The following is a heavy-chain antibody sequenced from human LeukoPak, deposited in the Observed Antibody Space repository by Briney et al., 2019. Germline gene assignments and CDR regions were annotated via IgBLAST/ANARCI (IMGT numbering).Heavy chain of an antibody. CDR3: ARAGGGSSGWYSLDY. V-gene: IGHV1-69*13. Sequence: SVKVSCKASGGTFSSYAISWVRQAPGQGLEWMGGIIPIFGTANYAQKFQGRVTITADESTSTACMELSSLRSEDTAVYYCARAGGGSSGWYSLDYWGQGTLVTVSS. CDR2: IIPIFGTA. D-gene: IGHD6-19*01. J-gene: IGHJ4*02. CDR1: GGTFSSYA.